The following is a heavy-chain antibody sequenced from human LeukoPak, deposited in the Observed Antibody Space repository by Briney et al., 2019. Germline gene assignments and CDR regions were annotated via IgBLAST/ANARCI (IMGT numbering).Heavy chain of an antibody. CDR2: IYYSGST. V-gene: IGHV4-61*05. J-gene: IGHJ4*02. Sequence: SETLSLTCTVSGDSIRGSSYYWSWMRQPPGKGLEWIGYIYYSGSTNYNPSLKSRVTISVDTSKNQFSLKLSSVTAADTAVYYCASHGTYSSSWYTFDYWGQGTLVTVSS. CDR3: ASHGTYSSSWYTFDY. CDR1: GDSIRGSSYY. D-gene: IGHD6-13*01.